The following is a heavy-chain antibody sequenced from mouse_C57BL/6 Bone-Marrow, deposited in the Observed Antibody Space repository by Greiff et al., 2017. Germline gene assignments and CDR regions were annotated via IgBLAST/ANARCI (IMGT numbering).Heavy chain of an antibody. CDR2: ISNGGGST. CDR3: ARVYYGNPGV. D-gene: IGHD2-1*01. Sequence: EVKVVESGGGLVQPGGSLKLSCAASGFTFSDYYMYWVRQTPEKRLEWVAYISNGGGSTYYPDTVKGRFTISRDNAKNNLYLQMSRLKSEDTAMYYCARVYYGNPGVWGTGTTVTVSS. CDR1: GFTFSDYY. J-gene: IGHJ1*03. V-gene: IGHV5-12*01.